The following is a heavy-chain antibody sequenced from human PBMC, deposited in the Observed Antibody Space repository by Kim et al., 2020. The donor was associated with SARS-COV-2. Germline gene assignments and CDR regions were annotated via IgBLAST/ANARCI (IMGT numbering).Heavy chain of an antibody. CDR3: ARGGAGQSYYYYGMDV. CDR1: GGSISSYY. J-gene: IGHJ6*02. D-gene: IGHD1-26*01. Sequence: SETLSLTCTVSGGSISSYYWSWIRQPPGKGLEWIGYIYYSGSTNYNPSLKSRVTISVDTSKNQFSLKLSSVTAADTAVYYCARGGAGQSYYYYGMDVWGQGTTVTVSS. CDR2: IYYSGST. V-gene: IGHV4-59*01.